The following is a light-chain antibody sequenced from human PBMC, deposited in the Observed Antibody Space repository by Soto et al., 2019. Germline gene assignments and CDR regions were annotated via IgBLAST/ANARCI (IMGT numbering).Light chain of an antibody. V-gene: IGLV1-40*01. Sequence: QSVLTQPPSVSGAPGQRVTISCTGSSSNIGAGYDVHWYQQLPGTAPKLLIYGNSNRPSGVPDRFSGSKSGTSASLAITGLQCEDEADYYCQSYDRSLSGWVFGGGTKLTVL. CDR2: GNS. CDR3: QSYDRSLSGWV. CDR1: SSNIGAGYD. J-gene: IGLJ3*02.